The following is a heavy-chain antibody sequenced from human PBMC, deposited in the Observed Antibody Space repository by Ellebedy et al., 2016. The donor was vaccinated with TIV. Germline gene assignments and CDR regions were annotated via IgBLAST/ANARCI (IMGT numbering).Heavy chain of an antibody. V-gene: IGHV3-23*01. Sequence: PGGSLRLSCAASGFTFSTYAMSWVRQAPGKGLQWVSAIASGGSTYSADSVKGRFTISRDNSKNTLYLQMNSLRAEDTAVYYCANMRALWFGADYWGQGTLVTVSS. D-gene: IGHD3-10*01. CDR3: ANMRALWFGADY. CDR1: GFTFSTYA. CDR2: IASGGST. J-gene: IGHJ4*02.